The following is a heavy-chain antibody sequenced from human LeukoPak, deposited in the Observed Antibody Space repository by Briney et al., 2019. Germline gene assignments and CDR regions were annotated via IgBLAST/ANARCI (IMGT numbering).Heavy chain of an antibody. CDR2: ISSSSTHI. V-gene: IGHV3-21*01. CDR1: GFTFSDYH. D-gene: IGHD3-16*02. CDR3: ARKGVYDYVWGSYRYTSPYAFDI. Sequence: GGSLRLSCVASGFTFSDYHINWVRQAPGKGLEWVSSISSSSTHIYYADSVKGRFTISRDNAKNSLYLQMNSLRAEDTAVYYCARKGVYDYVWGSYRYTSPYAFDIWGQGTMVTVSS. J-gene: IGHJ3*02.